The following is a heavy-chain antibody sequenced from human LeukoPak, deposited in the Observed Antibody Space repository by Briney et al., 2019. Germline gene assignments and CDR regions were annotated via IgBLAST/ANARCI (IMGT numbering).Heavy chain of an antibody. V-gene: IGHV1-69*05. J-gene: IGHJ3*02. Sequence: SLKLSCTASGGTFSSYAISWVRQAPGQGLEWMGRIIPIFGTANYAQTFQGRVTITTDESTSTAYMELSSLRSEDTAVYYCARGMGLFLSSTSFDIWGQGTMVTVSS. CDR3: ARGMGLFLSSTSFDI. CDR1: GGTFSSYA. D-gene: IGHD3-22*01. CDR2: IIPIFGTA.